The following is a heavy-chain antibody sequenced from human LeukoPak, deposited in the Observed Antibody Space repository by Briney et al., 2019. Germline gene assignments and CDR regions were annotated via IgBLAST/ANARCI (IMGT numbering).Heavy chain of an antibody. CDR2: IYYSGST. V-gene: IGHV4-59*01. D-gene: IGHD3-22*01. CDR3: ARGTNYDSSGYGYFDY. CDR1: GGSISSYY. Sequence: SETLSLTCTASGGSISSYYWSWIRQPPGKGLEWIGYIYYSGSTNYNPSLKSRVTISVDTSKNQFSLKLSSVTAADTAVYYCARGTNYDSSGYGYFDYWGQGTLVTVSS. J-gene: IGHJ4*02.